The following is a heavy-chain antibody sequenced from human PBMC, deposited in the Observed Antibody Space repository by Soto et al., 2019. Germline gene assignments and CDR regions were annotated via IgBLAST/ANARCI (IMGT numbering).Heavy chain of an antibody. Sequence: SGPTLVNPTETLTLTCTVSGFSLSNARMGVSWIRQPPGKALEWLAHIFSNDEKSYSTSLKSRPTISKDTSKSQVVLTMTNMDPVDTATYYCARIRRGFDYDSSGYYYVPDYWGQGTLVTVSS. CDR2: IFSNDEK. CDR1: GFSLSNARMG. V-gene: IGHV2-26*01. D-gene: IGHD3-22*01. CDR3: ARIRRGFDYDSSGYYYVPDY. J-gene: IGHJ4*02.